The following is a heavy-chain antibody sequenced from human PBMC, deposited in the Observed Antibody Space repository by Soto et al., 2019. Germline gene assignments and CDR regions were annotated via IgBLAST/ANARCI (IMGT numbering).Heavy chain of an antibody. CDR3: ARSSDFWSGFYGMDV. J-gene: IGHJ6*02. V-gene: IGHV1-8*01. Sequence: ASVKVSCKASGYTFTSYDINWVRQATGQGLEWMGWMNPNSGNTGYAQKFQGRVTMTRNTSISTAYMELSSLRSEDTAVYYCARSSDFWSGFYGMDVWGQGTTVTVYS. CDR2: MNPNSGNT. CDR1: GYTFTSYD. D-gene: IGHD3-3*01.